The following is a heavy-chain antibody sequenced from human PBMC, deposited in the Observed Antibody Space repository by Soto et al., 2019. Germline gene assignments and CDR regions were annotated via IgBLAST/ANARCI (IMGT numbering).Heavy chain of an antibody. CDR1: GYNFTGYY. D-gene: IGHD3-22*01. Sequence: ASLKVSCKASGYNFTGYYMHWVRQAPGQGLEWMGWINPNSGGTNYAQKFQGRVTMTRDTSISTAYMELSRLRSDDTAVYYCARLYYDSSGYYSMSFDYWGQGTLVTVSS. CDR3: ARLYYDSSGYYSMSFDY. CDR2: INPNSGGT. J-gene: IGHJ4*02. V-gene: IGHV1-2*02.